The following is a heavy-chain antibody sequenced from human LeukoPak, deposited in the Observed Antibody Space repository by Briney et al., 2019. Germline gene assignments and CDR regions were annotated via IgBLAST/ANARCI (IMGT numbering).Heavy chain of an antibody. CDR2: IYYSGST. CDR1: GGSISSGGYY. D-gene: IGHD3-10*01. V-gene: IGHV4-31*03. Sequence: SETLSLTCTVSGGSISSGGYYWSWIRQHPGKGLEWIGYIYYSGSTYYNPSLKSRVTISVDTSKNQFSLKLSSVTAADTAVYYCARGYYGSGSYSYYFDYWGQGALVTVSS. J-gene: IGHJ4*02. CDR3: ARGYYGSGSYSYYFDY.